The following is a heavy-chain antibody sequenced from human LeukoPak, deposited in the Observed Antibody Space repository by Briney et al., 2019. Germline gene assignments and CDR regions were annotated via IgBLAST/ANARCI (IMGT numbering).Heavy chain of an antibody. CDR3: ARDLKYYDSSGFDY. V-gene: IGHV3-21*01. Sequence: GGSLRLSCATSGFTFSSYSMNWVPQAPGKGLEWVSCISSSSSYIYYTDSVKGRFTISRDNAKNSLTLQMNSLRAEDTAVYYCARDLKYYDSSGFDYWGQGTLVTVSS. D-gene: IGHD3-22*01. CDR2: ISSSSSYI. J-gene: IGHJ4*02. CDR1: GFTFSSYS.